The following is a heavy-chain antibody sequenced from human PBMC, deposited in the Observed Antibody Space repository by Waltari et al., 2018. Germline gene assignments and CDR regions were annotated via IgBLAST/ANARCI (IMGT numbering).Heavy chain of an antibody. CDR1: GGSISSSSYY. CDR3: ARQPIVGATGYFDY. J-gene: IGHJ4*02. D-gene: IGHD1-26*01. V-gene: IGHV4-39*01. CDR2: IYYSGRT. Sequence: QLQLQASGPGLVKPSETLSLTCTVSGGSISSSSYYSGWIRQPPGKGLEWIVRIYYSGRTYYNPSLKDRVTISVDTSKNQFSLKLSSVTAADTAVYYCARQPIVGATGYFDYWGQGTLVTVSS.